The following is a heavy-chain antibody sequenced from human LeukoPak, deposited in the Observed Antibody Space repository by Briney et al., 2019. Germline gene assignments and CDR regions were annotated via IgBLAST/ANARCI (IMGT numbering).Heavy chain of an antibody. D-gene: IGHD3-22*01. J-gene: IGHJ2*01. CDR2: ISGSGGST. V-gene: IGHV3-23*01. CDR1: GFTFSSYA. Sequence: GGSLRLSCAASGFTFSSYAMSWVRQAPGKGLEWVSPISGSGGSTSYADAVKGRFTISRDNSKNTLYLQMNSLRAEHTAVYYCATQPLETYYYYSSGWDWYFDLWGGGTLVTVSS. CDR3: ATQPLETYYYYSSGWDWYFDL.